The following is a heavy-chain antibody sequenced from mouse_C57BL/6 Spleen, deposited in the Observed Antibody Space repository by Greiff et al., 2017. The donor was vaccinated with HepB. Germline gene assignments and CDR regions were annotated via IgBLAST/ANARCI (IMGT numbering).Heavy chain of an antibody. CDR3: ASEGDDGYYDY. Sequence: EVQLVESEGGLVQPGSSMKLSCTASGFTFSDYYMAWVRQVPEKGLEWVANINYDGSSTYYLDSLKSRFIISRDNAKNILYLQMSSLKSEDTATYYCASEGDDGYYDYWGQGTLVTVSA. CDR2: INYDGSST. V-gene: IGHV5-16*01. J-gene: IGHJ3*01. CDR1: GFTFSDYY. D-gene: IGHD2-3*01.